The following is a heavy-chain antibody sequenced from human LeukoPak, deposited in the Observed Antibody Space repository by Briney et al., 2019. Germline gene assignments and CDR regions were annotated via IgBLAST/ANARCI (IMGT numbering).Heavy chain of an antibody. CDR3: AKGGTYRDYFDY. Sequence: PGGSLRLSCAASGFSFSNYGIHWVRQAPGKGLEWVTVISYDGSNKYYADSVKGRFTISRDNSKNTLYLQMNSLRAEDTAVYYRAKGGTYRDYFDYWGQGTLVTVSS. J-gene: IGHJ4*02. CDR2: ISYDGSNK. D-gene: IGHD3-16*01. V-gene: IGHV3-30*18. CDR1: GFSFSNYG.